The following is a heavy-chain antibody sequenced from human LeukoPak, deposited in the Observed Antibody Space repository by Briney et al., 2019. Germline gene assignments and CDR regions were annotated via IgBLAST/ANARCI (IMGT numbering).Heavy chain of an antibody. J-gene: IGHJ4*02. CDR3: ARHGIAVAAHFDY. V-gene: IGHV4-39*01. Sequence: SETLSLTCTVSGGSISSSSYYWGWIRQPPGKGLEWIGSIYYSGSTYYNPSLKSRVTISVDTSKNQFSLKLSSVTAADTAVYYCARHGIAVAAHFDYWGQGTLVIVSS. D-gene: IGHD6-19*01. CDR2: IYYSGST. CDR1: GGSISSSSYY.